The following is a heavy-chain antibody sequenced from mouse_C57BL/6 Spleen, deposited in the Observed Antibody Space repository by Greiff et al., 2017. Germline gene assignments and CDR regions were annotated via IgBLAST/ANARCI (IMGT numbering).Heavy chain of an antibody. Sequence: QVHVKQSGAELARPGASVKLSCKASGYTFTSYGISWVKQRTGQGLEWIGEIYPRSGNTYYNEKFKGKATLTADKSSSTAYMELRSLTSEDSAVYFCAEKLGRAYWGQGTLVTVSA. CDR1: GYTFTSYG. D-gene: IGHD4-1*01. CDR3: AEKLGRAY. CDR2: IYPRSGNT. V-gene: IGHV1-81*01. J-gene: IGHJ3*01.